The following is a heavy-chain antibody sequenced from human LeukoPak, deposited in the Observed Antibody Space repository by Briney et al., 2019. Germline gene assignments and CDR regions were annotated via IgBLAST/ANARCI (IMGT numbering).Heavy chain of an antibody. J-gene: IGHJ4*02. V-gene: IGHV4-59*01. D-gene: IGHD5-24*01. CDR2: IYYSGST. CDR3: ARTMATTIQYYFDY. CDR1: GGSISSYY. Sequence: PSETLSLTCTVSGGSISSYYWSWIRQPPGKGLEWIGYIYYSGSTNYNPSLKSRVTISVDTSKNQFSLKLSSVTAADTAVYYCARTMATTIQYYFDYWGQGTLVTVPS.